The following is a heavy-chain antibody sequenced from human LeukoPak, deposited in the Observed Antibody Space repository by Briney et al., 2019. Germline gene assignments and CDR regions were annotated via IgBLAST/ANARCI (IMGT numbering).Heavy chain of an antibody. D-gene: IGHD3-22*01. V-gene: IGHV4-34*01. Sequence: SETLSLTCAVYGGSFSGYYWSWIRQPPGKGLEWIGSIYYSGSTYYNPSLKSRVTISVDTSKNQFSLKLSSVTAADTAVYYCASENYYDSSGYYSDAFDIWGQGTMVTVSS. CDR2: IYYSGST. J-gene: IGHJ3*02. CDR3: ASENYYDSSGYYSDAFDI. CDR1: GGSFSGYY.